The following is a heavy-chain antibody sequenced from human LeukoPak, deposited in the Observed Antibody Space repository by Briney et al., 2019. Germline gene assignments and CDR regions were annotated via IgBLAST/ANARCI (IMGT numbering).Heavy chain of an antibody. CDR1: GGTFSSYA. D-gene: IGHD1-26*01. Sequence: ASVKVSCKASGGTFSSYAISWVRQAPGQGLEWMGGIIPIFGTANYAQKFQGRVTITADESTSTAYMELSSLRSEDTAVYYCARDSRIVGATRFDLWGRGTLVTVSS. V-gene: IGHV1-69*13. J-gene: IGHJ2*01. CDR3: ARDSRIVGATRFDL. CDR2: IIPIFGTA.